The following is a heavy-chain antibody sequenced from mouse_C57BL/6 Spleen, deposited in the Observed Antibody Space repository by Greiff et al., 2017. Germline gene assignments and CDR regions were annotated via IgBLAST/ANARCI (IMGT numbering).Heavy chain of an antibody. J-gene: IGHJ4*01. CDR2: INPNNGGT. CDR3: ARREYYYGSKGAMDY. CDR1: GYTFTDYN. V-gene: IGHV1-18*01. Sequence: EVQLQQSGPELVKPGTSVKIPCKASGYTFTDYNMDWVKQSHGKSLEWIGDINPNNGGTIYNQKFKGKATLTVDKSSSTAYMELRSLTSEDTAVYYCARREYYYGSKGAMDYWGQGTSVTVSS. D-gene: IGHD1-1*01.